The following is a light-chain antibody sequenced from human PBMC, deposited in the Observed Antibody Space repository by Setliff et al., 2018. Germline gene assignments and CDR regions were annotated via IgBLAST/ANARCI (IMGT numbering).Light chain of an antibody. CDR2: DVR. Sequence: QSVLTRPASVSGSLGQSITISCTGTISDVGGYDYVSWYQQHPGKAPKLIIFDVRXXXSXVSXXXXAXXXGSTASLTISGLQADDEADYYCSSYRGVTYYIFGSGTKV. J-gene: IGLJ1*01. V-gene: IGLV2-14*03. CDR1: ISDVGGYDY. CDR3: SSYRGVTYYI.